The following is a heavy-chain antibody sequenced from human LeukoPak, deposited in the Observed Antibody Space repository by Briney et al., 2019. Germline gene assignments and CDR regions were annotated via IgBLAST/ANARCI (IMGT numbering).Heavy chain of an antibody. CDR2: IYYSGST. J-gene: IGHJ4*02. D-gene: IGHD4-23*01. Sequence: SETLSLTCTVSGGSISSSSYYWGWIRQPPGKGLEWIGSIYYSGSTYYNPSLKSRVTIAVDTSKNQFSLKLSSVPAADPAVYYCATESDYGGKFRPYPDYWGQGTLVTVSS. CDR1: GGSISSSSYY. V-gene: IGHV4-39*01. CDR3: ATESDYGGKFRPYPDY.